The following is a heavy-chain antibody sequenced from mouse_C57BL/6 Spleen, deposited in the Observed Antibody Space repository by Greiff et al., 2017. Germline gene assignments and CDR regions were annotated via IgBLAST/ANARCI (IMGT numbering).Heavy chain of an antibody. CDR2: ISYDGSN. D-gene: IGHD1-1*01. J-gene: IGHJ2*01. CDR3: ARADYYGSSYYFFDD. CDR1: GYSITSGYY. V-gene: IGHV3-6*01. Sequence: EVQLVESGPGLVKPSQSLSLTCSVTGYSITSGYYWNWIRQFPGNKLEWMGYISYDGSNNYNPSLKNPISITRDTSKNQFCLKLNSVTTEDTATYYGARADYYGSSYYFFDDWGQGTTLTVSS.